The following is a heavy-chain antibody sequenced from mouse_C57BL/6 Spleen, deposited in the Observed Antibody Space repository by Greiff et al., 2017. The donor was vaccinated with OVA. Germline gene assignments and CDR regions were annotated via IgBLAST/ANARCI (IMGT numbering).Heavy chain of an antibody. Sequence: QVQLQQPGAELVMPGASVKLSCKASGYTFTSYWMHWVKQRPGQGLEWIGEIDPSDSYTNYNQKFKGKSTLTVDKSSSTAYMQLSSLTSEDSAVYYCARRNYSNNFFAYWGQGTLVTVSA. CDR1: GYTFTSYW. D-gene: IGHD2-5*01. J-gene: IGHJ3*01. CDR2: IDPSDSYT. V-gene: IGHV1-69*01. CDR3: ARRNYSNNFFAY.